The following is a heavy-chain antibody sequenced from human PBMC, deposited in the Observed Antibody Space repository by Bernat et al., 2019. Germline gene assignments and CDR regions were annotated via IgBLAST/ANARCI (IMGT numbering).Heavy chain of an antibody. CDR1: GFTFSSYG. J-gene: IGHJ6*02. V-gene: IGHV3-30*18. CDR3: AKDWALYYYYYGMDV. CDR2: ISYDGSNK. D-gene: IGHD3-16*01. Sequence: QVQLVESGGGVVQPGRSLRLSCAASGFTFSSYGMHWVRQAPGKGLEWVAVISYDGSNKYCADCVKGRFTISRDNSKNTLYLQMNSLGAEDTAVYYCAKDWALYYYYYGMDVWGQGTTVTVSS.